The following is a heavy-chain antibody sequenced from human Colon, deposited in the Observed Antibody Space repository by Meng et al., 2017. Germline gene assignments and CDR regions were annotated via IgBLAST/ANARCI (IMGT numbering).Heavy chain of an antibody. CDR3: ARGRAGELYYFDY. J-gene: IGHJ4*02. CDR2: IYNSGSA. D-gene: IGHD6-13*01. V-gene: IGHV4-31*03. CDR1: GGSISSGGYY. Sequence: QVQLRESGSGLVKPSQTLSLTCTVSGGSISSGGYYWNWIRQHPGKGLEWIGYIYNSGSAYYNPSLKSRVTISVDTSKNQFSLKLSSVTAADTAVYYCARGRAGELYYFDYWGLGTLVTVSS.